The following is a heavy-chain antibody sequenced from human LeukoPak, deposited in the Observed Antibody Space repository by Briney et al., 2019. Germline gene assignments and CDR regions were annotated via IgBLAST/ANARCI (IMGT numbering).Heavy chain of an antibody. V-gene: IGHV4-34*01. CDR1: GGSFSGYY. Sequence: SETLSLTCAVYGGSFSGYYWSWIRQPPGKGLEWIGEINHSGSTNYNPSLKSRVTISVDTSKNQFSLKLSSVTAADTAVYYCARGPVNSSSWYYQLRYNWFDPWGQGTLVTVSS. CDR3: ARGPVNSSSWYYQLRYNWFDP. J-gene: IGHJ5*02. D-gene: IGHD6-13*01. CDR2: INHSGST.